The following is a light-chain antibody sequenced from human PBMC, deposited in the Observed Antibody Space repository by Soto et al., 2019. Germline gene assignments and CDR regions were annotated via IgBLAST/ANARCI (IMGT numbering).Light chain of an antibody. Sequence: EIVLTQSPATLSLSPGERATLSCRASQSVSSYLAWYQQKPGQAPRLLIYDASNRATGIPARFSGDGSGTDFTLTISSLDHEDFAVYYCQQRSNWPPTWTFGQGTKVEIK. CDR2: DAS. V-gene: IGKV3-11*01. CDR1: QSVSSY. CDR3: QQRSNWPPTWT. J-gene: IGKJ1*01.